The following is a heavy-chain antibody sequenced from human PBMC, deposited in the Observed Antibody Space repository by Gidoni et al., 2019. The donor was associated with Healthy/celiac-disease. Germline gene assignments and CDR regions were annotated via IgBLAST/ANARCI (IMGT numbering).Heavy chain of an antibody. V-gene: IGHV3-9*01. Sequence: EVQLVESGGGLVQPGRSLRLSCAASGFTFDDYAMHWVRQAPGKGLEWVSGISWNSGSIGYADSVKGRFTISRDNAKNSLYLQMNSLRAEDTALYYCAKVTSSGSTGSYYYFDYWGQGTLVTVSS. J-gene: IGHJ4*02. CDR1: GFTFDDYA. CDR2: ISWNSGSI. CDR3: AKVTSSGSTGSYYYFDY. D-gene: IGHD1-26*01.